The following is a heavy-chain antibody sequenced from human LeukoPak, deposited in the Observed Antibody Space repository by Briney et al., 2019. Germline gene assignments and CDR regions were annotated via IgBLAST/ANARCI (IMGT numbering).Heavy chain of an antibody. J-gene: IGHJ4*02. V-gene: IGHV4-59*01. CDR1: GGSISSYY. CDR2: IYYSGST. CDR3: ARAPVRGSSWSDY. Sequence: SETLSLTCTVSGGSISSYYWSWIRQPPGKGLEWIGYIYYSGSTNYNPSLKSRVTMSVDTSKNQFSLKLSSVTAADTAVYYCARAPVRGSSWSDYWGQGTLVTVSS. D-gene: IGHD6-13*01.